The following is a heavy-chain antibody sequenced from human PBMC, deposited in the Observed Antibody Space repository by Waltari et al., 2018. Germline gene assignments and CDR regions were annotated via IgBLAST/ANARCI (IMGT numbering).Heavy chain of an antibody. V-gene: IGHV1-2*06. CDR1: VYTFTCYY. Sequence: QVPLVQSGAAVKKPGASVRVSCQASVYTFTCYYIHWMRQVPGQGLEWMGRINPKNGDTKYAQNFQGTVTLTRDTSISTAYMEVHSLRSDDTAVYYCARDAGKNWFDPWGQGTLVTVSS. CDR3: ARDAGKNWFDP. D-gene: IGHD6-13*01. J-gene: IGHJ5*02. CDR2: INPKNGDT.